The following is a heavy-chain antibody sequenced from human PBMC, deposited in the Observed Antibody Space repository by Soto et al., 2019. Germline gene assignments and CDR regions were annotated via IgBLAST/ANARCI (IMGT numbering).Heavy chain of an antibody. Sequence: ASVKVSCKASGYTFFSYGINWVRQAPGQGLEWLGWLSEYNGNTNYAQKLRGRVTMTTDTSSSTADMELRSLGYDDTAVHYCARGKTLEATSFWFDPWGQGTMLTVSS. CDR1: GYTFFSYG. V-gene: IGHV1-18*01. J-gene: IGHJ5*02. D-gene: IGHD1-26*01. CDR3: ARGKTLEATSFWFDP. CDR2: LSEYNGNT.